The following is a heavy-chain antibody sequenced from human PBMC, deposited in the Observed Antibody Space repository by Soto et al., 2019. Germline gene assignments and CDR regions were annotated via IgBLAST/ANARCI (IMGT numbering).Heavy chain of an antibody. Sequence: SETLSLTCTVSGGSISSGDYYWSWIRQPPGKGLEWIGYIYYSGSTYYNPSLKSRVTISVDTSKNQFSLKLSSVTAADTAVYYCARVHVEEWLQRRGFEYWGQGTLVTVSS. CDR3: ARVHVEEWLQRRGFEY. CDR1: GGSISSGDYY. D-gene: IGHD5-12*01. V-gene: IGHV4-30-4*01. J-gene: IGHJ4*02. CDR2: IYYSGST.